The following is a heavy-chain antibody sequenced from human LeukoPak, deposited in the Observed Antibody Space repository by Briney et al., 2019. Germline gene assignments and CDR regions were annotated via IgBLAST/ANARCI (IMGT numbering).Heavy chain of an antibody. CDR3: ARIEFGFWSPSGYFDY. D-gene: IGHD3-3*01. CDR2: IWYDGSNK. Sequence: PGGSLRLSCAASGFTFSSYGMHWVRQAPGKGLEWVSLIWYDGSNKYYADSVKGRFTISRDNSKNTLYPQMNSLRAEDTAVYYCARIEFGFWSPSGYFDYWGQGTLVTVSS. J-gene: IGHJ4*02. CDR1: GFTFSSYG. V-gene: IGHV3-33*01.